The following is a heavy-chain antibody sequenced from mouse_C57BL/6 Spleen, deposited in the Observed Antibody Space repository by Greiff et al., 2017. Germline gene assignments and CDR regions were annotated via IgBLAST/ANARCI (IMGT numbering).Heavy chain of an antibody. CDR3: AREESYWYFDV. V-gene: IGHV5-16*01. D-gene: IGHD6-2*01. CDR1: GFTFSDYY. CDR2: INYDGSST. Sequence: DVKLVESEGGLVQPGSSMKLSCTASGFTFSDYYMAWVRQVPEKGLEWVANINYDGSSTYYLDSLKSRFIISRDNAKNILYLQMSSLKSEDTATYYCAREESYWYFDVWGTGTTVTVSS. J-gene: IGHJ1*03.